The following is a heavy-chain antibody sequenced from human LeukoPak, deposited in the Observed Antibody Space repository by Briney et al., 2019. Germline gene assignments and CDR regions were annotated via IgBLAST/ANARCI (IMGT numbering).Heavy chain of an antibody. Sequence: GGSLRLSCAASGFTFSSYAMSWVRQAPGKGLEWVSAISGSGGSTYCADSVKGRFTISRDNSKNTLYLQMNSLRAEDTAVYYCAPSPRYYFDYWGQGTLVTVSS. CDR3: APSPRYYFDY. CDR2: ISGSGGST. CDR1: GFTFSSYA. J-gene: IGHJ4*02. V-gene: IGHV3-23*01.